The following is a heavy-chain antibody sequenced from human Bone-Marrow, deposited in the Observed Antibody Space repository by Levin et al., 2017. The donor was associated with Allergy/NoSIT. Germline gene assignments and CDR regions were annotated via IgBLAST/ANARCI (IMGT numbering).Heavy chain of an antibody. D-gene: IGHD2-2*01. CDR3: ARDIVVVPAATRWYYYYYDYMDV. Sequence: PGGSLRLSCAASGFTFSSYSMNWVRQAPGKGLEWVSSISSSSSYIYYADSVKGRFTISRDNAKNSLYLQMNSLRAEDTAVYYCARDIVVVPAATRWYYYYYDYMDVWGKGTTVTVSS. V-gene: IGHV3-21*01. J-gene: IGHJ6*03. CDR1: GFTFSSYS. CDR2: ISSSSSYI.